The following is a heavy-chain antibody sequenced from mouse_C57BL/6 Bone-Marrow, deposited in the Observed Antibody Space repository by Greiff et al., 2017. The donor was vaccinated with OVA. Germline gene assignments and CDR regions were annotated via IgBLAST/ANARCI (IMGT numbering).Heavy chain of an antibody. V-gene: IGHV1-69*01. D-gene: IGHD2-3*01. Sequence: QVQLQQPGAELVMPGASVKLSCKASGYTFTSYWMHWVKQRPGQGLEWIGEIDPSDSYTNYNQKFKGKSTLTVDKPSSTAYMQLSSRTSEDSAVYYCARSNGYYRFAYWGQGTLVTVSA. CDR3: ARSNGYYRFAY. CDR1: GYTFTSYW. J-gene: IGHJ3*01. CDR2: IDPSDSYT.